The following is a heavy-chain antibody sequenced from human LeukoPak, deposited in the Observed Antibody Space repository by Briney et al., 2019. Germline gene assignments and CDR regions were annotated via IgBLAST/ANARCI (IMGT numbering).Heavy chain of an antibody. J-gene: IGHJ4*02. Sequence: GGSLRLSCAAPVFTFSSYEMNWVRQGPGKGGVCVSYNSSSGSTIKYGDYVKGRFTIPRDNAKNSLYMQMNSLRDDDTAVYYCALRLLVLDYWGQGTLVTVSS. D-gene: IGHD5-18*01. CDR1: VFTFSSYE. CDR3: ALRLLVLDY. V-gene: IGHV3-48*03. CDR2: NSSSGSTI.